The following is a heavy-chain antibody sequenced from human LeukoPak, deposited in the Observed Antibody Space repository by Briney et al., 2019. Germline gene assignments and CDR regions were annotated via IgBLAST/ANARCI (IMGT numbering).Heavy chain of an antibody. J-gene: IGHJ4*02. CDR1: GFTFSSYG. V-gene: IGHV3-30*02. Sequence: GGSLRLSCAASGFTFSSYGMHWVRQAPGKGLEWVAVIWYDGSNKYYADSVKGRFTISRDNSKNTLYLQMNSLRAEDTAVYYCAKDSCSSTSCYGFDCWGQGTLVTVSS. CDR2: IWYDGSNK. D-gene: IGHD2-2*01. CDR3: AKDSCSSTSCYGFDC.